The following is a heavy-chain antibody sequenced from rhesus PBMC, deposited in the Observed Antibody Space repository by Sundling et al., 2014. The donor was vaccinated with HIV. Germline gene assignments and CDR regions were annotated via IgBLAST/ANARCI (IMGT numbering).Heavy chain of an antibody. CDR1: NGSISSNY. J-gene: IGHJ4*01. CDR3: AMGGTYYSEGGRLDY. V-gene: IGHV4-173*01. CDR2: IFGSGGST. D-gene: IGHD3-28*01. Sequence: QLQLQESGPGLVKPSETLSLSCAVSNGSISSNYWSWIRQPPGKGLEWIGRIFGSGGSTDYNPSLKSRVTISTDTSKNQLSLKLTSVTAADTAVYYCAMGGTYYSEGGRLDYWGQGVLVTVSS.